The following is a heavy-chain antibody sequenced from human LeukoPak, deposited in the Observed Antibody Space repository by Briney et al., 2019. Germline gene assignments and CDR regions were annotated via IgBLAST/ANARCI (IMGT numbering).Heavy chain of an antibody. CDR3: AKDTGVGIAVYYFDY. D-gene: IGHD6-19*01. Sequence: GGSLRLSCAASGFTFSSYAMSWVRQAPGKGLEWVSSISGSGGSTYYADSVKGRFTISRDNSKNTLYLQMNSLRAEDTAVYYCAKDTGVGIAVYYFDYWGQGTLVTVSS. CDR2: ISGSGGST. V-gene: IGHV3-23*01. CDR1: GFTFSSYA. J-gene: IGHJ4*02.